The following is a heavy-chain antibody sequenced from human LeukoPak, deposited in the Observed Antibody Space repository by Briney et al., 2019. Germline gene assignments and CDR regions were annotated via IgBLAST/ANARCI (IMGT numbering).Heavy chain of an antibody. Sequence: GGSLRLSCAASGFIFTTNWMRWVPQAPGKGLVWVSRMNGDGSITSYAGSVKGRFTISRDNAKDTLYLQMNSLRVEDTAVYYCVREGWGAPADWGPGTLVTVSS. D-gene: IGHD7-27*01. CDR2: MNGDGSIT. V-gene: IGHV3-74*01. CDR1: GFIFTTNW. J-gene: IGHJ4*02. CDR3: VREGWGAPAD.